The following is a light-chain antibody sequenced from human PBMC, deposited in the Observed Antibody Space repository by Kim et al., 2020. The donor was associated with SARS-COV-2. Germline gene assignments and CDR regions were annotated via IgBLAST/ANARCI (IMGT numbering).Light chain of an antibody. Sequence: VSPGKTASISCSGDELAGKYVCWYQQKPGQSPILLIYQDNKRPSGIPERFSGSSSVNSATLTIRETQATDEADYYCQAWDSATAVFGAGTQLTVL. CDR1: ELAGKY. J-gene: IGLJ2*01. CDR2: QDN. CDR3: QAWDSATAV. V-gene: IGLV3-1*01.